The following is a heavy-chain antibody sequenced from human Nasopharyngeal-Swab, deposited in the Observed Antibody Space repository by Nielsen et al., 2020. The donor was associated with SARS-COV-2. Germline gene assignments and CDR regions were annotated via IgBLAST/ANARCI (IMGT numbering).Heavy chain of an antibody. D-gene: IGHD6-13*01. V-gene: IGHV4-4*07. J-gene: IGHJ6*03. CDR2: IYTSGST. CDR3: ARGIAAAGTRFHYYYYYYMDV. Sequence: GSLRLSCTVSGGSISSYYWTWIRQPAGKGLEWIGRIYTSGSTNYNPSLKSRVSMSVDKSKNQFSLKLSSVTAADTAVYYCARGIAAAGTRFHYYYYYYMDVWGKGTTVTVSS. CDR1: GGSISSYY.